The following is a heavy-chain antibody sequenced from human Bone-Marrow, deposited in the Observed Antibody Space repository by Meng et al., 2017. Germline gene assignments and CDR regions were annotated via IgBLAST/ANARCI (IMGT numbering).Heavy chain of an antibody. V-gene: IGHV3-73*01. CDR2: IRSKANSYAT. Sequence: ETLSLTCAASGFTFSGSAMHWVRQASGKGLEWVGRIRSKANSYATAYAASVKGRCTISRDDSKNTAYLQMNSLKTEDTAVYYCTRRSYGDYLDAFDIWGQGTMVTVSS. CDR3: TRRSYGDYLDAFDI. J-gene: IGHJ3*02. CDR1: GFTFSGSA. D-gene: IGHD4-17*01.